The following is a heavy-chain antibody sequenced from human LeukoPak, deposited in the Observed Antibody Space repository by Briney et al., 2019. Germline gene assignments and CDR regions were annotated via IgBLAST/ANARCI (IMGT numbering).Heavy chain of an antibody. D-gene: IGHD3-9*01. CDR3: ARLSYDILTGYYHFDY. V-gene: IGHV4-39*01. Sequence: SETLSLTCTVSGVSDSSSNYYWGWIRQPPGKGLEWIGNIYYSGSTYYNPSLKSRVTISADTSKNQFSLKLSSVTAADTALYYCARLSYDILTGYYHFDYWGQGTLVTVSS. CDR1: GVSDSSSNYY. J-gene: IGHJ4*02. CDR2: IYYSGST.